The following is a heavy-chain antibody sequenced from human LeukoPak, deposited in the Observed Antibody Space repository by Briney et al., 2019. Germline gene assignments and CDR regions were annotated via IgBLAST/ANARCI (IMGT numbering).Heavy chain of an antibody. V-gene: IGHV1-18*01. J-gene: IGHJ6*02. D-gene: IGHD3-9*01. CDR1: GYTFTSYG. CDR2: ISAYNGNT. CDR3: AREQPYYDILTGYTPYCYYGMDV. Sequence: ASVKVSCKASGYTFTSYGISWVRQAPGQGLEWMGWISAYNGNTNYAQKLQGRVTMTTDTSTSTAYMELRSLRSDDTAVYYCAREQPYYDILTGYTPYCYYGMDVWGQGTTVTVSS.